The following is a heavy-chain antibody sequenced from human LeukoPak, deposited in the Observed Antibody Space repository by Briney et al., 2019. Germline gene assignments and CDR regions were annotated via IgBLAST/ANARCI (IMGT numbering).Heavy chain of an antibody. CDR1: GGSISSYY. CDR2: IYYSGST. D-gene: IGHD2-15*01. Sequence: SETLSLTCTVSGGSISSYYWSWTRQPPGKGLEWIGYIYYSGSTNYNPSLKSRVTISVDTSKNQFSLKLSSVTAADTAVYYCAGQGSYPLFDPWGQGTLVTVSS. J-gene: IGHJ5*02. CDR3: AGQGSYPLFDP. V-gene: IGHV4-59*01.